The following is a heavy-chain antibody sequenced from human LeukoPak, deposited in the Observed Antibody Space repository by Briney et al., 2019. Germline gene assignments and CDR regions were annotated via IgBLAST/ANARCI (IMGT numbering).Heavy chain of an antibody. V-gene: IGHV3-7*01. Sequence: GGSLRLSCAASGFTFSRYWMTWGRQAPGKGLEWVANIRQDGSEKNYVDSVKGRFTISRDNAKNSLSLQMNSLRVEDTAVYFCMRQNRAYFFGHWGQGTLVSVS. J-gene: IGHJ1*01. CDR3: MRQNRAYFFGH. D-gene: IGHD3-3*01. CDR1: GFTFSRYW. CDR2: IRQDGSEK.